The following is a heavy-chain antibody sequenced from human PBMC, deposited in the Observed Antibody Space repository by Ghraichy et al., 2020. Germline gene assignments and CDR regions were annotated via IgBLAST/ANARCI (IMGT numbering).Heavy chain of an antibody. Sequence: ESLNISCTVSGGSISGYYWSWIRQPPGKGLEWIGYVYYSGSTNYSPSLKTRVTISVDTSKNQFSLKLSSVTAADTAVYYCARHSSGWHFDYWGQGTVVSVSS. J-gene: IGHJ4*02. D-gene: IGHD6-19*01. CDR1: GGSISGYY. CDR2: VYYSGST. CDR3: ARHSSGWHFDY. V-gene: IGHV4-59*08.